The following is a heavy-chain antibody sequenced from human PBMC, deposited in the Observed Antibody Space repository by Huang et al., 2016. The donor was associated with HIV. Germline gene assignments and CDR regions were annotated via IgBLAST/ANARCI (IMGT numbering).Heavy chain of an antibody. D-gene: IGHD3-10*01. CDR3: ARGMVRGVTLNWFDP. CDR1: GFTVSSNY. Sequence: EVQLVETGGGLIQPGGSLRLSCAASGFTVSSNYMSWVRQGPGKGMEWVSGIYSGGSTYYADSVKGRFTISRDNSKNTLYLQMNSLRAEDTAVYYCARGMVRGVTLNWFDPWAREPWSPSPQ. CDR2: IYSGGST. J-gene: IGHJ5*02. V-gene: IGHV3-53*02.